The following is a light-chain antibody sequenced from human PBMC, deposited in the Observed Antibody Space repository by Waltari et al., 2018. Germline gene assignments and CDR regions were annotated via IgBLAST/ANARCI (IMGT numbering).Light chain of an antibody. V-gene: IGLV6-57*02. J-gene: IGLJ3*02. CDR2: VDC. Sequence: RPGSARLTVISVDCRRPSGVPARFSGSIDSPSNSASLPISGLKTEDEADYYCQSYDNNNYWVFGGGTKLTVL. CDR3: QSYDNNNYWV.